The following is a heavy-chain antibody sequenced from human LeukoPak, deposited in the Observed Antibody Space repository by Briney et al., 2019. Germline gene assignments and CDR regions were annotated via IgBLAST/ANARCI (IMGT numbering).Heavy chain of an antibody. V-gene: IGHV1-69*05. CDR1: GGTFSSYA. Sequence: GSSVKVSCKASGGTFSSYAISWVRQAPGQGLEWMGGIIAIFGTANYAQKFQGRVTITTDESTSTAYMELSSLRSEDTAVYYCAIVGEAWGYYYYYMDVWGKGTTVTVSS. J-gene: IGHJ6*03. CDR3: AIVGEAWGYYYYYMDV. CDR2: IIAIFGTA. D-gene: IGHD2-21*01.